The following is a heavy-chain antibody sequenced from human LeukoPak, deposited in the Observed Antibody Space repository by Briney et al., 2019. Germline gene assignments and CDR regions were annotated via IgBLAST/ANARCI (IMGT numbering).Heavy chain of an antibody. D-gene: IGHD6-19*01. Sequence: GGSLRLSCVVSGFTFRTYGMHWVRQAPGKGLEWVAVISDDGSRKYYADSVKGRFTISRDNSKNTLYLQMNSLKVEDTAVYYCARDGGFPVAGKTHDPFHIWGQGTMVTVSS. CDR3: ARDGGFPVAGKTHDPFHI. CDR1: GFTFRTYG. CDR2: ISDDGSRK. V-gene: IGHV3-30*03. J-gene: IGHJ3*02.